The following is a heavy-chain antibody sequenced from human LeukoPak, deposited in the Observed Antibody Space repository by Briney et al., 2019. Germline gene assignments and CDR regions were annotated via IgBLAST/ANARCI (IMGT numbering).Heavy chain of an antibody. V-gene: IGHV4-38-2*01. Sequence: GSLRLSCATSGFSFSTYAMHWVRQAPGKGLEWIGSIYHSGSTYYNPSLKSRVTISVDTSKSQFSLKLSSVTAADTAVYYCARYITMVRGVIPFDYWGQGTLVTVSS. J-gene: IGHJ4*02. CDR3: ARYITMVRGVIPFDY. CDR1: GFSFSTYA. CDR2: IYHSGST. D-gene: IGHD3-10*01.